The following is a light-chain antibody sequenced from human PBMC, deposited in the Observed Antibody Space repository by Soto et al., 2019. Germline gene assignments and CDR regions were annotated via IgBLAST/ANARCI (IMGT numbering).Light chain of an antibody. Sequence: DLQMTQSPASLSASVGDRVTITCQASQDIDNSLNWYQQKPGKAPKLLIYDASNLETGVPSRFSGSGSGADFTFTISSLQPEDIATYYCQQYHSVPPLTFGGGTKVEMK. CDR1: QDIDNS. CDR3: QQYHSVPPLT. CDR2: DAS. V-gene: IGKV1-33*01. J-gene: IGKJ4*01.